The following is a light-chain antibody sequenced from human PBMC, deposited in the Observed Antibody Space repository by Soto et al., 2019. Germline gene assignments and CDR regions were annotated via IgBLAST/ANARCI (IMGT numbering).Light chain of an antibody. CDR2: TES. V-gene: IGKV1-5*03. CDR3: QHYNSYSPWT. J-gene: IGKJ1*01. Sequence: DIQMTQSPSTLSASVGARVTITGRTSQSMSSWLAWYQQKPGKAPKLLMYTESSLESGVPSRLSGSGSGTELPLTISSLQPDDFETYSCQHYNSYSPWTFGQGPKVEIK. CDR1: QSMSSW.